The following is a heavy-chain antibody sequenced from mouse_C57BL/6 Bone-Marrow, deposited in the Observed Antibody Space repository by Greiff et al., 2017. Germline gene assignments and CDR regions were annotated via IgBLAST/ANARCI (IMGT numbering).Heavy chain of an antibody. Sequence: QVQLQQSGAELARPGASVKLSCKASGYTFTSYGISWVKQRTGQGLEWIGEIYPRSGNTYYNEKFKGKATLTADKSSSTAYMELRSLTYEDSAVYFCEREDYYFYYWGQGTTLTVSS. CDR3: EREDYYFYY. J-gene: IGHJ2*01. CDR1: GYTFTSYG. CDR2: IYPRSGNT. V-gene: IGHV1-81*01.